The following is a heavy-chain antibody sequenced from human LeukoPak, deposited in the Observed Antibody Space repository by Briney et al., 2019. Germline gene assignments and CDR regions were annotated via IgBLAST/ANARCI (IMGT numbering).Heavy chain of an antibody. Sequence: GASVKVSCKASGYTFTSYGISWVRQAPGQGLEWMGWINPNNGGTNYAQKFQDRVTLTRDTSINTAYMDLRSLRSDDTAVYYCGRPSTFGFSFTWPIDFWGLGTLVTVSS. CDR3: GRPSTFGFSFTWPIDF. D-gene: IGHD3-16*01. J-gene: IGHJ4*02. CDR1: GYTFTSYG. V-gene: IGHV1-2*02. CDR2: INPNNGGT.